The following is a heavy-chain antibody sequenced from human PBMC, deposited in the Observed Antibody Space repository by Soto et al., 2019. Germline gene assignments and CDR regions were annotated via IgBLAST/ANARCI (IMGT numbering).Heavy chain of an antibody. CDR3: AKGGRQWLVTSDFNY. CDR2: INPSGGST. Sequence: ASVKVSCKACGYTFTSYYMHCVRQAPGQGLEWMGIINPSGGSTSYAQKFQGRVTMTRDTSTSTVYMELSSLRAEDTAVYYCAKGGRQWLVTSDFNYWGQGALVTVSS. V-gene: IGHV1-46*01. J-gene: IGHJ4*02. D-gene: IGHD6-19*01. CDR1: GYTFTSYY.